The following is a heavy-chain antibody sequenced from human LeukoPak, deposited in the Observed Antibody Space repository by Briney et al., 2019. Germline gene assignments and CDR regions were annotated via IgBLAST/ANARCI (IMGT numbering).Heavy chain of an antibody. CDR3: AREATFYYGSGADY. D-gene: IGHD3-10*01. CDR1: GYTFTSYG. J-gene: IGHJ4*02. CDR2: ISAYNGNT. Sequence: GASVTVSCKASGYTFTSYGISWVRQAPGQGLEWMGWISAYNGNTNYAQKFQGRVTMTRDTSISTAYMELSSLRSDDTAVYYCAREATFYYGSGADYWGQGALVTVSS. V-gene: IGHV1-18*01.